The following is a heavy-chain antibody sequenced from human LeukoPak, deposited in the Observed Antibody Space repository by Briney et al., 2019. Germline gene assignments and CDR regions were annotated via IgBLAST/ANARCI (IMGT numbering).Heavy chain of an antibody. CDR3: AGYSSSWYDY. Sequence: SETLSLTCTVSGGSISSSSYYWGWIRQPPGKGLEWIGSIYYSGSTYYNPSLKSRVTISVDTPKNQFSLKLSSVTAADTAVYYCAGYSSSWYDYWGQGTLVTVSS. D-gene: IGHD6-13*01. CDR1: GGSISSSSYY. J-gene: IGHJ4*02. V-gene: IGHV4-39*01. CDR2: IYYSGST.